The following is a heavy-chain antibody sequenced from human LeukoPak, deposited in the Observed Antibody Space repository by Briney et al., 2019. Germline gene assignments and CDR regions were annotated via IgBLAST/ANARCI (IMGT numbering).Heavy chain of an antibody. Sequence: TLSLTCXVYGGSXRGYYWSWIRQPPGKGLEWIGEINHSGSTNYNPSLKSRVTISVDTSKNQFSLKLSSVTAADTAVYYCARTITMIVGDAFDIWGQGTMVTVSS. CDR3: ARTITMIVGDAFDI. CDR1: GGSXRGYY. V-gene: IGHV4-34*01. CDR2: INHSGST. J-gene: IGHJ3*02. D-gene: IGHD3-22*01.